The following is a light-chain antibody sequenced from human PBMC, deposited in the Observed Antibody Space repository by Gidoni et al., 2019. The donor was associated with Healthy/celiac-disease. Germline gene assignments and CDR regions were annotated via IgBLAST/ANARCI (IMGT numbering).Light chain of an antibody. CDR1: QSISSW. CDR3: QQYNSTWT. Sequence: DIQMTQSPSTLSASVGDRVTITCRASQSISSWLAWYQQKPGQAPTLLLYKASSLESGVPSRFSGSGSGTEFTLTISSLQPDDFATYYCQQYNSTWTFGQGTKVEIK. CDR2: KAS. J-gene: IGKJ1*01. V-gene: IGKV1-5*03.